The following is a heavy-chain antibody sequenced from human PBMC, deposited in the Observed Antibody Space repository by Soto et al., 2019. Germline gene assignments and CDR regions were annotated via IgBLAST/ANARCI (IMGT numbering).Heavy chain of an antibody. CDR3: ASGTPALILTGYYTRVGGFDY. D-gene: IGHD3-9*01. Sequence: QVQLVQSGAEVKKPGSSVKVSCKASGGTFSSYAISWVRQAPGQGLEWMGGIIPIFGTANYAQKFQGRVTITADESTSTAYMELSSLRSEDTAVYYCASGTPALILTGYYTRVGGFDYWGQGTLVTVSS. CDR1: GGTFSSYA. J-gene: IGHJ4*02. CDR2: IIPIFGTA. V-gene: IGHV1-69*01.